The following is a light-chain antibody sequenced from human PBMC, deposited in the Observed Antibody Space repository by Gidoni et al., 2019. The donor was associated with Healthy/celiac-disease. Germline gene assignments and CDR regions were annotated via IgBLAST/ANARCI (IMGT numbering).Light chain of an antibody. V-gene: IGKV1-39*01. CDR1: QSISSY. J-gene: IGKJ4*02. CDR3: QQSYSTPRT. Sequence: DINLTPHPSSLSASVGDRVTITCRASQSISSYLNWYQQKPGKAPKLLIYAASSLESGVPSRFSGSGSGTEFTLTISSLQPEDFATYYCQQSYSTPRTFGGGTKVEIK. CDR2: AAS.